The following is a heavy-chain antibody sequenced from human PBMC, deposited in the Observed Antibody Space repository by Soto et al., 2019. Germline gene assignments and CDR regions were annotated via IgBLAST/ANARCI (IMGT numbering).Heavy chain of an antibody. CDR2: IIPIFGTA. Sequence: ASVKVSCKASGGTFSSYAISWVRQAPGQGLEWMGGIIPIFGTANYAQKFQGRVTITADESTSTAYMELSSLRSEDTAVYYCARDRSSSGWIRSFDYWGQGALVTVPQ. D-gene: IGHD6-19*01. J-gene: IGHJ4*02. CDR3: ARDRSSSGWIRSFDY. V-gene: IGHV1-69*13. CDR1: GGTFSSYA.